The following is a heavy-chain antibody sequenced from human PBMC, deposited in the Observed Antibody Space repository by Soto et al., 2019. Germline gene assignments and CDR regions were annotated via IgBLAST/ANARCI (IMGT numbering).Heavy chain of an antibody. V-gene: IGHV3-30-3*01. D-gene: IGHD6-6*01. J-gene: IGHJ6*02. Sequence: HPGGSLRLSCAASGFTFSSYAMHWVRQAPGKGLEWVAVISYDGSNKYYADSVKGRFTISRDNSKNTLYLQMNSLRAEDTAVYYCARDEQLGYYYYGMDVWGQGTTVTVSS. CDR2: ISYDGSNK. CDR3: ARDEQLGYYYYGMDV. CDR1: GFTFSSYA.